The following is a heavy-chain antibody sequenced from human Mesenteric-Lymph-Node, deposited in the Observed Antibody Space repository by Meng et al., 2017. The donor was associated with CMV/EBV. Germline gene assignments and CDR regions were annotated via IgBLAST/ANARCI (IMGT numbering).Heavy chain of an antibody. V-gene: IGHV4-59*01. J-gene: IGHJ4*02. CDR1: GGSISSYY. CDR2: IYYSGST. Sequence: SETLSLTCAVSGGSISSYYWSWIRQPPGKGLEWIGYIYYSGSTNYNPSLKSRVTISVDTSKNQFSLKLSSVTAADTAVYYCAREANNDYSNYGFDYWGQGTLVTVSS. D-gene: IGHD4-11*01. CDR3: AREANNDYSNYGFDY.